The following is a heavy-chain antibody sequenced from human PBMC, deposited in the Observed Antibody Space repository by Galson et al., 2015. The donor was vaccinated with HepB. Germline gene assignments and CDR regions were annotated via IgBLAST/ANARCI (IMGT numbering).Heavy chain of an antibody. J-gene: IGHJ6*02. CDR2: ISYDGSNK. D-gene: IGHD6-19*01. CDR1: GFTFSSYA. Sequence: SLRLSCAASGFTFSSYAMHWVRQAPGKGLEWVAVISYDGSNKYYADSVKGRFTISRDNSKNTLYLQMNSLRAEDTAVYYCARDRDSSSWVYYGMDVWGQGTTITVSS. CDR3: ARDRDSSSWVYYGMDV. V-gene: IGHV3-30-3*01.